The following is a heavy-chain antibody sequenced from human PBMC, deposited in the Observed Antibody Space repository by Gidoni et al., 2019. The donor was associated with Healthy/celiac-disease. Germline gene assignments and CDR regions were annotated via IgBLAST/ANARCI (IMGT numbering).Heavy chain of an antibody. D-gene: IGHD2-15*01. V-gene: IGHV1-18*01. Sequence: QVQLVQSGAEVKKPGASVKVSCKASGYTFTSYGISWVRQAPGQGLEWMGWISAYNGNTNYAQKLQGRVTMTTDTSTSTAYMELRSLRSDDTAVYYCARDLLPYCSGGSCYSGYWGQGTLVTVSS. CDR1: GYTFTSYG. CDR3: ARDLLPYCSGGSCYSGY. J-gene: IGHJ4*02. CDR2: ISAYNGNT.